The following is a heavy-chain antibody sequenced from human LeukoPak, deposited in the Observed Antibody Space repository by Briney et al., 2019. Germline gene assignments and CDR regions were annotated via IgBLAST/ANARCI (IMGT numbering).Heavy chain of an antibody. CDR3: VTSLAAVGTDNWFDS. V-gene: IGHV4-38-2*01. Sequence: SETLSLTCAVSGYSISSGYYWTWIRQPPGKELEWIATIHHSGMTYYNPSLKSRVSISIDTSKSQFSLNLSSVTTADTAIYYCVTSLAAVGTDNWFDSWGQGTLVTVSS. CDR1: GYSISSGYY. J-gene: IGHJ5*01. CDR2: IHHSGMT. D-gene: IGHD6-6*01.